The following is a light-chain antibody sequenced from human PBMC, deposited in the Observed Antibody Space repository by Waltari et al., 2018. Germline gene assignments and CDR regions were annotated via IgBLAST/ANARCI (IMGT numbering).Light chain of an antibody. CDR2: QDN. CDR1: KLGDKY. CDR3: QAWDSSTGV. V-gene: IGLV3-1*01. Sequence: SYELTQPPSVSVSPGQTANITCSGDKLGDKYACWYQQKPGQSPVLVIYQDNQRPSGIPDRFSGSNSGNTATLTISGTQAMDEADYYCQAWDSSTGVFGTGTKVTVL. J-gene: IGLJ1*01.